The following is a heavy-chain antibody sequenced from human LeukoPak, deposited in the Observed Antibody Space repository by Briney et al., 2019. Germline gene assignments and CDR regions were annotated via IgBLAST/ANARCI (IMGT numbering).Heavy chain of an antibody. CDR1: GFTFSSYA. V-gene: IGHV4-59*08. CDR3: ARHVTISGPYDASDI. J-gene: IGHJ3*02. D-gene: IGHD5-24*01. CDR2: IYYSGGT. Sequence: GSLRLSCAASGFTFSSYAMSWVRQAPGKGLEWIGYIYYSGGTDYNPSLKSRVTISVDTSKNQFSLKLRSVTAADTAVYYCARHVTISGPYDASDIWGQGTMVTVSP.